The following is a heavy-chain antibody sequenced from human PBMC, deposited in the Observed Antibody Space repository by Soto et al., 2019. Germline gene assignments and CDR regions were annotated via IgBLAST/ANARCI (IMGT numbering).Heavy chain of an antibody. D-gene: IGHD3-3*01. J-gene: IGHJ6*03. CDR2: IKQDGSEK. CDR1: GFTFSSYW. CDR3: AREQSQAFWYYYYYMDV. Sequence: GGSLRLSCVASGFTFSSYWMSWVRQAPGKGLEWVANIKQDGSEKYYVDSVKGRFTISRDNAKNSLYLQMNSLRAEDTAVYYCAREQSQAFWYYYYYMDVWGKGTTVTVSS. V-gene: IGHV3-7*01.